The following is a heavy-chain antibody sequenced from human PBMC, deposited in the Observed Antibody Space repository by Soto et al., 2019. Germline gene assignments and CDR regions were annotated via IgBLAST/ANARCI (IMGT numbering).Heavy chain of an antibody. V-gene: IGHV3-21*01. D-gene: IGHD5-12*01. J-gene: IGHJ4*02. CDR3: VRHSGYYLDS. CDR1: GFTFSCHS. CDR2: ISGDGNHI. Sequence: GVSLRLSCAASGFTFSCHSMNWVRQAPGKGLEWVSSISGDGNHIYYADSLKGRFSISRDNARNSLFLQMNSLRAEDTAVYYCVRHSGYYLDSWGQGTLVTVSS.